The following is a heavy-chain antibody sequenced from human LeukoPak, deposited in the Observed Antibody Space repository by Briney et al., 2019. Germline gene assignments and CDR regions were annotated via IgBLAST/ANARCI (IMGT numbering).Heavy chain of an antibody. V-gene: IGHV3-21*01. CDR1: GFTFSSYS. J-gene: IGHJ6*02. CDR3: ARELYSSSWYYGMDV. Sequence: SGGSLRLSCAASGFTFSSYSMNWVRQAPGKGLEWVSSISSSSSYIYYADSVKGRFTISRDNAKNSLYLQMNSLRAEDTAVYYCARELYSSSWYYGMDVWGQGTTVTVSS. CDR2: ISSSSSYI. D-gene: IGHD6-13*01.